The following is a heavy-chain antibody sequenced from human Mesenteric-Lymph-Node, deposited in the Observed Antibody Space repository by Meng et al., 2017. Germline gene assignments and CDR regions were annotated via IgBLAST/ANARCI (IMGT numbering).Heavy chain of an antibody. D-gene: IGHD4-17*01. V-gene: IGHV4-30-4*01. J-gene: IGHJ5*02. CDR2: IYYSGST. Sequence: LEEWAPGLCQPSTTPSPTCHVSGGSISSGDYYWRWIRQPPGKGLEWIGYIYYSGSTYSNASLKSRVTISIDRSKNQFSLKLSSVTAADTAVYYCARDRKHYGERGWFDPWGQGTLVTVSS. CDR3: ARDRKHYGERGWFDP. CDR1: GGSISSGDYY.